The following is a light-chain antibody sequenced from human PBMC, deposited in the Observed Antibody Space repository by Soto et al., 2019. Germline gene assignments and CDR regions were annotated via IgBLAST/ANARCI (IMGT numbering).Light chain of an antibody. CDR1: QTVRNNY. J-gene: IGKJ1*01. V-gene: IGKV3-20*01. CDR2: DAS. CDR3: QQYGSSGT. Sequence: EFVLTQSPGTLSLSPGERATLSCRASQTVRNNYLAWYQQKPGQAPRLLIYDASSRATGIPDRFGGSGSGTDFTLTISRLEPEDFAVYYCQQYGSSGTFGQGTKVDIK.